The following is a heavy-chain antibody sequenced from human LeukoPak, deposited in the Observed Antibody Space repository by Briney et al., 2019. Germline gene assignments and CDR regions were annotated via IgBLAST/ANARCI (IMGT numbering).Heavy chain of an antibody. J-gene: IGHJ4*02. CDR2: ISGSGGST. D-gene: IGHD6-13*01. CDR3: ACPPYSSSWYSSSRRTYYFDY. Sequence: GGSLRLSCAASGFTFSSYAMSWVRQAPGKGLEWVSAISGSGGSTYYADSVKGRFTISRDNSKNTLYLQMNSLRAEDTAVYYCACPPYSSSWYSSSRRTYYFDYWGQGTLVTVSS. V-gene: IGHV3-23*01. CDR1: GFTFSSYA.